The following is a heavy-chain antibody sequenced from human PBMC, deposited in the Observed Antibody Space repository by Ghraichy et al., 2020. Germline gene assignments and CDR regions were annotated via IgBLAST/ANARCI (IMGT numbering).Heavy chain of an antibody. CDR2: INHSGST. D-gene: IGHD7-27*01. CDR3: ARGLNELGPPYYFDY. V-gene: IGHV4-34*01. J-gene: IGHJ4*02. CDR1: GGSFSGYY. Sequence: ESLNISCAVYGGSFSGYYWSWIRQPPGKGLEWIGEINHSGSTNYNPSLKSRVTISVDTSKNQFSLKLSSVTAADTAVYYCARGLNELGPPYYFDYWGQGTLVTVSS.